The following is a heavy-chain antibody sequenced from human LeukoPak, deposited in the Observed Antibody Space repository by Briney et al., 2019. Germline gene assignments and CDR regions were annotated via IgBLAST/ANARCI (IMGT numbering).Heavy chain of an antibody. D-gene: IGHD5-18*01. J-gene: IGHJ6*02. Sequence: GGSLRLSCAASGFTFSSYAMSWVRQAPGKGLEWVSAISGSGGSTYYADSVKGRFTISRDNSKNTLYLQMNSLRAEDTAVYYCAKVNTAMDLYYYYYGMDVWGQGTTVTVSS. CDR1: GFTFSSYA. V-gene: IGHV3-23*01. CDR3: AKVNTAMDLYYYYYGMDV. CDR2: ISGSGGST.